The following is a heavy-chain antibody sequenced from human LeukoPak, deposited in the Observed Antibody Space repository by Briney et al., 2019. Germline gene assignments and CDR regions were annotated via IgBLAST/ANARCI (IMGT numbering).Heavy chain of an antibody. CDR2: IIPIFGTA. CDR1: GGTFISYA. J-gene: IGHJ6*04. V-gene: IGHV1-69*06. D-gene: IGHD6-19*01. CDR3: ARADGIAVAGIYYYYGMDV. Sequence: SVTVSCKASGGTFISYAISWVRQAPGQGLEWMRGIIPIFGTANYAQKFQGRVTITADKSTSTAYMELSSLRSEDTAVYYCARADGIAVAGIYYYYGMDVWGKGTTVTVSS.